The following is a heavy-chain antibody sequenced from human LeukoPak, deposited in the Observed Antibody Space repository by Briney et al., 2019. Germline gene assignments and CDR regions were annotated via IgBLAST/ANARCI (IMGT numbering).Heavy chain of an antibody. CDR2: ISPYTGDI. J-gene: IGHJ4*02. Sequence: ASVRVSCTASGYTFISYGITWVRQAPGQGLEWMGWISPYTGDIQYAQDLQDRLTMTTDTSTNTGYMELRSLRSDDPAIYYCARSDITPVLRVYSEDFWGQGTLVTVSS. V-gene: IGHV1-18*01. CDR1: GYTFISYG. CDR3: ARSDITPVLRVYSEDF. D-gene: IGHD2-8*01.